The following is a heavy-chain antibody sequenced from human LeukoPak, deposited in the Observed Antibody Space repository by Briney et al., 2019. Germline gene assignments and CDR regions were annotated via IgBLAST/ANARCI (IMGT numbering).Heavy chain of an antibody. CDR3: ARDPQFPDNYYYYMDV. CDR2: IGSSSSYI. J-gene: IGHJ6*03. CDR1: GFTFSSYS. Sequence: PGGSLRLPCAASGFTFSSYSVNWVRQAPGKGLEWVSSIGSSSSYIYYADSVKGRFTISRDNAKNSLYLQMNSLRVEDTAVYYCARDPQFPDNYYYYMDVWGKGTTVTVSS. V-gene: IGHV3-21*01. D-gene: IGHD1-14*01.